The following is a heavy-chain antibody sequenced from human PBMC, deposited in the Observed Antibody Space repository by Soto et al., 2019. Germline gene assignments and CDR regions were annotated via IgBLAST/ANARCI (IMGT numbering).Heavy chain of an antibody. J-gene: IGHJ3*01. Sequence: PGESLKISCQGSGYSFSRYLITWVRQMPGKGLEWMGRIAPSDSYTNYSPSFQGHVTISTDKSISTAYLQWSSLRASDTAMYLCARHLPHDYTDPVGALDVWGQGTMVTVSS. D-gene: IGHD4-4*01. CDR3: ARHLPHDYTDPVGALDV. CDR1: GYSFSRYL. CDR2: IAPSDSYT. V-gene: IGHV5-10-1*01.